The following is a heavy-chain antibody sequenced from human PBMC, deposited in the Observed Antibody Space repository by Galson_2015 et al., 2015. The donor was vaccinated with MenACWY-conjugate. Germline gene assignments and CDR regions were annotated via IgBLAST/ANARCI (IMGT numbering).Heavy chain of an antibody. CDR1: GFTFSSYS. V-gene: IGHV3-48*04. CDR2: ISSSSSTI. D-gene: IGHD3-10*01. J-gene: IGHJ6*02. CDR3: ARDPNYYGSGSNSWGDYGMDV. Sequence: SLRLSCAASGFTFSSYSMNWVRQAPGKGLEWVSYISSSSSTIYYADSVKGRFTISRDNAKNSLYLQMNSLRAEDTAVYYCARDPNYYGSGSNSWGDYGMDVWGQGTTVTVSS.